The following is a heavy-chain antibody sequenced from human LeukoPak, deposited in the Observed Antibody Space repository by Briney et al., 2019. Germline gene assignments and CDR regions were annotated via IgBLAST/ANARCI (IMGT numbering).Heavy chain of an antibody. V-gene: IGHV3-33*01. CDR3: ARDRGYTYGHPFDY. Sequence: PGRSLRLSCVASEFTFSTNVMHWVRQASGKGLEWVALIWHDGSNKYYADSVKDRFTISRDNSKNTLYLQMTSLRAEDTALYYCARDRGYTYGHPFDYWGQGTLVTVSA. CDR2: IWHDGSNK. CDR1: EFTFSTNV. D-gene: IGHD5-18*01. J-gene: IGHJ4*02.